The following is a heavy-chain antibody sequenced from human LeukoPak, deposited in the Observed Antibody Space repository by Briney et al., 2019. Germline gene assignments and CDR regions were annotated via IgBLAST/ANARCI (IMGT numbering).Heavy chain of an antibody. V-gene: IGHV1-2*06. J-gene: IGHJ4*02. CDR2: INPNNGGT. Sequence: ASVKVSCKASGYIFTGYYMYWVRQAPGQGLEWMGRINPNNGGTNYAQKFQGRVTMTRDTSISTAYMELSSLKSDDTAVYYCAGGIRSGYWGQGTLVTVSS. CDR1: GYIFTGYY. D-gene: IGHD3-3*01. CDR3: AGGIRSGY.